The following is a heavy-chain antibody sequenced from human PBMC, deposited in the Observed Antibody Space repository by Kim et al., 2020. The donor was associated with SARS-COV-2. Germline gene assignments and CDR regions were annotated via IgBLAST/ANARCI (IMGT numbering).Heavy chain of an antibody. CDR1: GFTFSSYT. CDR3: AKDRGWGFGRNGMDV. V-gene: IGHV3-23*01. Sequence: GGSLRLSCAASGFTFSSYTMNWVRQFPGKGLEWVSGISASGGSTYYADSVKGRFTISRDRSKRTLYLQMDSLRVEDTALYYCAKDRGWGFGRNGMDVWGQGTTVTVSS. D-gene: IGHD3-10*01. CDR2: ISASGGST. J-gene: IGHJ6*02.